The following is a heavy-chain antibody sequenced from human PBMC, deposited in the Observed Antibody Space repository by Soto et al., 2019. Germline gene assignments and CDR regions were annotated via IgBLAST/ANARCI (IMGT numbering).Heavy chain of an antibody. V-gene: IGHV4-34*01. CDR1: GGSFSGYY. Sequence: QVQLQQWGAGLLKPSETLSLTCAVYGGSFSGYYWSWIRQPPGKGLEWIGEINHSGSTNYNPSLKSRVTISVDASKTQVSRKLSSVTAADTAVYYCARTQQLVARRPHNWFDPWGQGTLVTVSS. D-gene: IGHD6-13*01. J-gene: IGHJ5*02. CDR2: INHSGST. CDR3: ARTQQLVARRPHNWFDP.